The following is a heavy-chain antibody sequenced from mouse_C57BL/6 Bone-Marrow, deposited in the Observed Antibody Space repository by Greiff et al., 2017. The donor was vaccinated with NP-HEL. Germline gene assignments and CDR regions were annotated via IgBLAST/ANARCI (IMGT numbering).Heavy chain of an antibody. CDR1: GYTFTSYG. CDR2: IYPRSGNT. J-gene: IGHJ4*01. Sequence: VKLMESGAELARPGASVKLSCKASGYTFTSYGISWVKQRTGQGLEWIGEIYPRSGNTYYNEKFKGKATLTADKSSSTAYMELRSLTSEDSAVYFCARGEGLRDAMDYWGQGTSVTVSS. D-gene: IGHD2-4*01. CDR3: ARGEGLRDAMDY. V-gene: IGHV1-81*01.